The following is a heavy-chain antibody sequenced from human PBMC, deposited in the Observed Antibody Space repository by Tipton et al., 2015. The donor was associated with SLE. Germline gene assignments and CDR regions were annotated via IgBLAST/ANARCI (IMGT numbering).Heavy chain of an antibody. Sequence: SLRLSCAASGFTFSTYGTTWVRQASGKGLEWLSYIGGTDSAIYYADSVKGRFTISRDNAKNSLYLHMSDLRAEDTAVYYCATYTGGTGRFDPWGQGTLVIVSS. J-gene: IGHJ5*02. CDR3: ATYTGGTGRFDP. CDR1: GFTFSTYG. D-gene: IGHD7-27*01. V-gene: IGHV3-48*03. CDR2: IGGTDSAI.